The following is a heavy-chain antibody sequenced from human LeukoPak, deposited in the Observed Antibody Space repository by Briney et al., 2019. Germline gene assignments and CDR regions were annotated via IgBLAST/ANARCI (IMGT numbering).Heavy chain of an antibody. CDR1: GGTFSSYA. Sequence: VASVKVSCKASGGTFSSYAISWVRQAPGQGLEWMGRIIPILGIANYAQKFQGRVTITADKSTSTAYMELSSLRSEDTAVYYCARAALRAPFDYWGQRTLVTVSS. J-gene: IGHJ4*02. CDR3: ARAALRAPFDY. CDR2: IIPILGIA. V-gene: IGHV1-69*04.